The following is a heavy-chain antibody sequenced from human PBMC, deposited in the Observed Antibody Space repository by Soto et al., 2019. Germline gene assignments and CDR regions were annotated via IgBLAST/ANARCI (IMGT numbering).Heavy chain of an antibody. V-gene: IGHV4-61*08. J-gene: IGHJ1*01. D-gene: IGHD2-21*01. CDR1: GGSIDSGDYY. Sequence: SETLSLTCTVSGGSIDSGDYYWSWIRQPPGKGLEWIGYVYYSGTTNYNPFLKSRVTLSLDKSKNQFSLKMNSVTAADTAVYYCARHVIAPPHYFDHWAQGTLVTVSS. CDR2: VYYSGTT. CDR3: ARHVIAPPHYFDH.